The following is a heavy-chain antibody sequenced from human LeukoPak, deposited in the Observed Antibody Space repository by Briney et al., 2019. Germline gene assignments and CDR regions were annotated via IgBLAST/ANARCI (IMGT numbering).Heavy chain of an antibody. CDR1: GFTFSSYA. CDR3: ARGLGDYDAFDV. Sequence: GRSLRLSCAASGFTFSSYAMHWVRQAPGKGLGWVAVISYDGSNKYYADSVKGRFTISRDNSKNTLYLQMNSLRAEETAVYYCARGLGDYDAFDVWGHGTRVTVAS. D-gene: IGHD4-17*01. V-gene: IGHV3-30*01. CDR2: ISYDGSNK. J-gene: IGHJ3*01.